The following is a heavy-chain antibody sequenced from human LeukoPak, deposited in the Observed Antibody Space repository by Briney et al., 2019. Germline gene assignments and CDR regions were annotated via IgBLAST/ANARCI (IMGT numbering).Heavy chain of an antibody. CDR1: GFTFSSYG. CDR3: ARHRSGAFDY. Sequence: GRSLRLSCAASGFTFSSYGVHWVRQVPGKGLEWVAIIWSDGSNKYYGDSVKGRFTISRDNSKNTVFLQMNSLRAEDTAVYYCARHRSGAFDYWGQGTLVTVSS. D-gene: IGHD3-10*01. J-gene: IGHJ4*02. V-gene: IGHV3-33*01. CDR2: IWSDGSNK.